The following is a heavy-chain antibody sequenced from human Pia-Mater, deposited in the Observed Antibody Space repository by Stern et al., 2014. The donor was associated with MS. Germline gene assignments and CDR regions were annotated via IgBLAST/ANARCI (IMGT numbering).Heavy chain of an antibody. V-gene: IGHV4-4*02. CDR2: ISHSGST. CDR3: VYGGFHIPFAY. D-gene: IGHD4-23*01. CDR1: GGSFSSSNW. J-gene: IGHJ4*02. Sequence: QLQLQESGPGLVKPSGTLSLTCTVSGGSFSSSNWGSWVRQTPGKGLEWIGEISHSGSTSYTPSLKSRVTMSIDKSKRQFSLNLISVIAADTAVYYCVYGGFHIPFAYWGQGKLVTVSS.